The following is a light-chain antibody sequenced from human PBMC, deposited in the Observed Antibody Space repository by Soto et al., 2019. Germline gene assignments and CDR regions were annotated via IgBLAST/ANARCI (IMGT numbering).Light chain of an antibody. CDR1: QGISNY. CDR3: QKYNSAPRT. Sequence: DIQMTQSPSSLSASVGDRVTITCRASQGISNYLAWYQQKPGKVPKLLIYAASTLQSGVPSRFSGSGSGTDFTLTISSQQPEDVATYYWQKYNSAPRTFGQGTKVEIK. CDR2: AAS. J-gene: IGKJ1*01. V-gene: IGKV1-27*01.